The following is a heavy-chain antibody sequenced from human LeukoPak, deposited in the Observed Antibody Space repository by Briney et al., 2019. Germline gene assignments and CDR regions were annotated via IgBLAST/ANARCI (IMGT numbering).Heavy chain of an antibody. J-gene: IGHJ4*02. CDR2: INPNSGGT. CDR3: ARVVPAATGGY. CDR1: GYTFTGYY. Sequence: ASVKVSCKASGYTFTGYYMHWMRQAPGQGLEWMGWINPNSGGTNYAQKFQGRVAMTRDTSISTAYMELSRLRSDDTAVYYCARVVPAATGGYWGQGTLVTVSS. V-gene: IGHV1-2*02. D-gene: IGHD2-2*01.